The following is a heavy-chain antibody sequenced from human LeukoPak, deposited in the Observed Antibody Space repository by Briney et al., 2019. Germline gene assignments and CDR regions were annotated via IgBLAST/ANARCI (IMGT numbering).Heavy chain of an antibody. CDR3: ARDSSSSWYVSSWFDP. Sequence: GSLRLSCAASGFTLSSYAMSWVRQAPGKGLEWVSAISGSGGSTHYADSVKGRFTISRDNSKNTLYLQMNSLRAEDTAVYYCARDSSSSWYVSSWFDPWGQGTLVTVSS. CDR2: ISGSGGST. CDR1: GFTLSSYA. D-gene: IGHD6-13*01. V-gene: IGHV3-23*01. J-gene: IGHJ5*02.